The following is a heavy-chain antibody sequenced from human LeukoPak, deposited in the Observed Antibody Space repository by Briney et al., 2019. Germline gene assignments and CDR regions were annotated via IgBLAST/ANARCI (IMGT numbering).Heavy chain of an antibody. V-gene: IGHV3-23*01. CDR2: LSGGAVST. D-gene: IGHD2-15*01. Sequence: PGGSLRLSCAASGFTFDDYGMSWVRQAPGRGLEWVSGLSGGAVSTNYADSVKGRFTISRDNSKNTLYLQMNSLRAEDTAVYYCARSGRYCSGGSCYQEASLDYWGQGTLVTVSS. J-gene: IGHJ4*02. CDR3: ARSGRYCSGGSCYQEASLDY. CDR1: GFTFDDYG.